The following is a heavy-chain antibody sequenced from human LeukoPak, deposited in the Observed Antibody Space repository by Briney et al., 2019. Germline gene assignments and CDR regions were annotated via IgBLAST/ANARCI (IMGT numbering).Heavy chain of an antibody. CDR3: ARALGLERRSYYYYYGMDV. J-gene: IGHJ6*02. CDR1: GYTFTGYY. D-gene: IGHD1-1*01. V-gene: IGHV1-2*02. Sequence: ASVKVSCMASGYTFTGYYMHWVRQAPGQGLEWMGWINPNSGGTNYAQKFQGRVTMTRDTSISTAYMELSRLRSDDTAVYYCARALGLERRSYYYYYGMDVWGQGTTVTVSS. CDR2: INPNSGGT.